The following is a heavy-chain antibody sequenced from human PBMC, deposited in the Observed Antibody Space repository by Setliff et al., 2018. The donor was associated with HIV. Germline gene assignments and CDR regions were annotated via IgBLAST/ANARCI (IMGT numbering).Heavy chain of an antibody. CDR2: IYYSGST. J-gene: IGHJ6*03. CDR3: ARHTAVNVSPSGMGYYYIDV. CDR1: GGSISDYS. V-gene: IGHV4-59*05. Sequence: NPSETLSLTCTVSGGSISDYSWSWIRQPAGKGLEWIGSIYYSGSTHYNPSLKSRVTISVDTSKNQFSLRLTSMTAADTAVYFCARHTAVNVSPSGMGYYYIDVWAKGTSVTVSS. D-gene: IGHD2-8*01.